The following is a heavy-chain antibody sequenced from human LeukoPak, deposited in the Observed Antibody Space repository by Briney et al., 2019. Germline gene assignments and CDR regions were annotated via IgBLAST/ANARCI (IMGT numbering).Heavy chain of an antibody. D-gene: IGHD3-22*01. V-gene: IGHV4-39*01. CDR3: ARINDYYDRSGYPDY. CDR2: IYYSGST. Sequence: PSETLSLTCTVSGGSISSSSYYWGWIRQPPGKGLEWIGSIYYSGSTYYNPSLKSRVTISVDTSKNQFSLKLSSVTAADTAVYYCARINDYYDRSGYPDYWGQGTLVTVSS. CDR1: GGSISSSSYY. J-gene: IGHJ4*02.